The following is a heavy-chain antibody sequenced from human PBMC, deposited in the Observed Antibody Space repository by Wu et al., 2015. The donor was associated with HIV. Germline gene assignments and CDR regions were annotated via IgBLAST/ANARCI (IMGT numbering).Heavy chain of an antibody. D-gene: IGHD3-10*01. J-gene: IGHJ4*02. CDR2: IIPIFGTA. CDR1: GGTFSSYA. Sequence: QVQLVQSGAEVKKPGSSVRVSCKASGGTFSSYAISWVRQAPGQGLEWMGRIIPIFGTANYAQKFQGRVTITADESTSTAYMELSSLRSEDTAVYYCAREQRYYYGSGNLYYFDYWGQGTLVTVSS. CDR3: AREQRYYYGSGNLYYFDY. V-gene: IGHV1-69*13.